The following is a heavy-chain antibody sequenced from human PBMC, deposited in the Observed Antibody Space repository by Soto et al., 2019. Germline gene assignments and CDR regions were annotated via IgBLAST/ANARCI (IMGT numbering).Heavy chain of an antibody. J-gene: IGHJ4*02. CDR3: ARHESGWYFGS. D-gene: IGHD3-10*01. Sequence: SETLSLTCTVPRGSTSSGTNNCAWIRQPPGKCVEWIPNIYYSGSTFYIPSLKSRVTMSLDTSKNQCSLKLRSVTAADTAVYDCARHESGWYFGSWGQGTLVTVSS. CDR1: RGSTSSGTNN. V-gene: IGHV4-39*01. CDR2: IYYSGST.